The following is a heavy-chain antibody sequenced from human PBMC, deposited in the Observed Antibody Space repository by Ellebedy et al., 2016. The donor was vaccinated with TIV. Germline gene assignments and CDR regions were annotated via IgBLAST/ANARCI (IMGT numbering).Heavy chain of an antibody. V-gene: IGHV3-48*01. J-gene: IGHJ4*02. D-gene: IGHD1-26*01. CDR2: ISSSSSTI. CDR1: GFTFSSYS. CDR3: ARDGYSGSYYYFDY. Sequence: PGGSLRLSCAASGFTFSSYSMNWVRQAPGKGLEWISYISSSSSTIYYADSVKGRFTISRDNAKNSLYLQMNSLRAEDTAVYYCARDGYSGSYYYFDYWGQGTLVTVSS.